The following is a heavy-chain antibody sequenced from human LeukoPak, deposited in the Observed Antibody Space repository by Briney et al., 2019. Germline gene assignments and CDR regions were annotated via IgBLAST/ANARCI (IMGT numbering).Heavy chain of an antibody. D-gene: IGHD1-14*01. Sequence: GSLRLSRVASGFTLSSSSMNWVRQAPGKGLGWVSSITSSSGNIYYADSVKGRFTISRDNAKNSLYLQMNSLRAEDTAVCYCANPYIWGQGTMVTVSS. J-gene: IGHJ3*02. V-gene: IGHV3-21*01. CDR2: ITSSSGNI. CDR1: GFTLSSSS. CDR3: ANPYI.